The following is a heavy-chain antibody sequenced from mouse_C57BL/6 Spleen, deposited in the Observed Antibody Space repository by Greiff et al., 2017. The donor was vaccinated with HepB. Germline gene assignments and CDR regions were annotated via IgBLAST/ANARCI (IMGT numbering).Heavy chain of an antibody. D-gene: IGHD1-1*01. CDR3: ARENLLLPDY. CDR1: GFTFSSYG. CDR2: ISSGGSYT. V-gene: IGHV5-6*01. J-gene: IGHJ2*01. Sequence: EVQGVESGGDLVKPGGSLKLSCAASGFTFSSYGMSWVRQTPDKRLEWVATISSGGSYTYYPDSVKGRFTISRDNAKNTLYLQMSSLKSEDTAMYYCARENLLLPDYWGQGTTLTVS.